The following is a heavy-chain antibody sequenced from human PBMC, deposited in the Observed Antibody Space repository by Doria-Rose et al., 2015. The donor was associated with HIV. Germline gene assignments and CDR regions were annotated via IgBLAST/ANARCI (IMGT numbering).Heavy chain of an antibody. CDR1: GITVSYNY. D-gene: IGHD3-3*01. CDR3: ARERRTFSVNFWSGYYFDY. Sequence: FVASGITVSYNYMNWVRQAPGRGLEWVSVIYAGGKTYYADSVKGRFTISRDNSKNTLYLQMNSLRAEDTAVYYCARERRTFSVNFWSGYYFDYWCQGALVIVSS. CDR2: IYAGGKT. J-gene: IGHJ4*02. V-gene: IGHV3-66*01.